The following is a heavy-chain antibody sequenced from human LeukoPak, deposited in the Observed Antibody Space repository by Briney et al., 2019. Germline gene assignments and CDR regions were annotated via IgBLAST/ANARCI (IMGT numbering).Heavy chain of an antibody. V-gene: IGHV4-30-2*01. CDR1: GGSISSGGYS. CDR3: ARVSLGDSSAGGSWFDP. D-gene: IGHD3-22*01. Sequence: SQTLSLTCAVSGGSISSGGYSWSWIRQPPGKGLEWIGYIYHSGSTYYNPSLKSRVTISVDRSKNQFSLKLSSVTAADTAVYYCARVSLGDSSAGGSWFDPWGQGTLVTVSS. J-gene: IGHJ5*02. CDR2: IYHSGST.